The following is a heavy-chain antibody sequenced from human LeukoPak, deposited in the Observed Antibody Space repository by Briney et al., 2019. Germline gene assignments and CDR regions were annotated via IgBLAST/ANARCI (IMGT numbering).Heavy chain of an antibody. CDR3: ARDPVIIIAAAGSWFDP. Sequence: ASVKVSCKASGYTFTSYGISWVRQAPGQGLEWMGWISAYNGNTNYAQKLQGRVTMTTDTSTSTAYMELRSLRSDDTAVYYCARDPVIIIAAAGSWFDPWGQGTLVTVSS. CDR2: ISAYNGNT. D-gene: IGHD6-13*01. V-gene: IGHV1-18*01. J-gene: IGHJ5*02. CDR1: GYTFTSYG.